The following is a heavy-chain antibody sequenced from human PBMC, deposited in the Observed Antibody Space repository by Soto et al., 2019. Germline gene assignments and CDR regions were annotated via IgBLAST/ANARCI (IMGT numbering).Heavy chain of an antibody. V-gene: IGHV2-5*02. CDR2: IYWDDDK. Sequence: QITLKESGPTLVKPTQTLTLTCTLSGFSLSTSGVGGGWIRQPPGKALEWLALIYWDDDKRYSPSLKSRLTITKDTSKNQGVLTMTNMDPVDTATYYCAHSRIAAAGYYYYGMDVWGQGTTVTVSS. CDR1: GFSLSTSGVG. D-gene: IGHD6-13*01. CDR3: AHSRIAAAGYYYYGMDV. J-gene: IGHJ6*02.